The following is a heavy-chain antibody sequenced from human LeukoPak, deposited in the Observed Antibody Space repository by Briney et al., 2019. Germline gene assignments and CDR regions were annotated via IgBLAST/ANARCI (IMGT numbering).Heavy chain of an antibody. CDR3: VRGGPYGDYDAY. V-gene: IGHV3-11*06. Sequence: PGGSLRLSCAASGFTGSSNYMSWVRQAPGKEMECVSYISSDNTYTNYADSVRGRFTISRDNAKSSLYLQMNSLRAEDTAVYYCVRGGPYGDYDAYWGQGTLVTVSS. D-gene: IGHD4-17*01. J-gene: IGHJ4*02. CDR2: ISSDNTYT. CDR1: GFTGSSNY.